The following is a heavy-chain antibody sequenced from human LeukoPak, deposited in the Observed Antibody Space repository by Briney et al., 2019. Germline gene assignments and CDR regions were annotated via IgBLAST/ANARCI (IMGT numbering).Heavy chain of an antibody. V-gene: IGHV1-18*01. CDR2: ISAYNGNT. J-gene: IGHJ4*02. D-gene: IGHD1-7*01. Sequence: ASVTVSFKASGYTFTSYGISWVRQAPGQALECMGWISAYNGNTNYAQKLQGIVTMTTGKSTITGYMDLRSLRSDDTAVYYCARDKPPWLAELPIDYWGQGTLVTVSS. CDR3: ARDKPPWLAELPIDY. CDR1: GYTFTSYG.